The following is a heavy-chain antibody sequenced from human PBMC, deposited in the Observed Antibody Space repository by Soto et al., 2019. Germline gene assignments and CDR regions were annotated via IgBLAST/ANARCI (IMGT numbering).Heavy chain of an antibody. CDR3: ARDTIPRITMIVVAPGAFDI. CDR2: IIPIFGTA. Sequence: ASVKVSCKASGGTFSSYAISWVRQAPGQGLEWMGGIIPIFGTANYAQKFQGRVTITADKSTSTAYMELSSLRSEDTAVYYCARDTIPRITMIVVAPGAFDIWGQGTMVTVS. CDR1: GGTFSSYA. J-gene: IGHJ3*02. V-gene: IGHV1-69*06. D-gene: IGHD3-22*01.